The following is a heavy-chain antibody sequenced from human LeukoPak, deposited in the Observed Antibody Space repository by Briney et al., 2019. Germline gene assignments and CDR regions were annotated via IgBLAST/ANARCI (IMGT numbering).Heavy chain of an antibody. V-gene: IGHV3-11*04. CDR3: ARDPRTVRI. Sequence: PGGSLRLSCAASGFTFSDNYMTWVRQAPGKGLEWLSYISGNGGVIQYADSMRGRFTISRDNAKNLLYLQMDSLRVEDTAIYYCARDPRTVRIWGQGTLVTVSS. J-gene: IGHJ4*02. D-gene: IGHD1-1*01. CDR2: ISGNGGVI. CDR1: GFTFSDNY.